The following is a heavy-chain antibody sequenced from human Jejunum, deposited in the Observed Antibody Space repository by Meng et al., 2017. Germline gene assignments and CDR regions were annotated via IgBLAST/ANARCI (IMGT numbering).Heavy chain of an antibody. CDR1: GYSISSGYY. J-gene: IGHJ4*02. CDR3: ARESSITAPGDF. V-gene: IGHV4-61*02. Sequence: LRLSCAVSGYSISSGYYWTWIRQPAGKGLEWIGRIYTSGSTNYSPSLKSRVTISLDTSKNHFSLKLTSVTAADTAIYYCARESSITAPGDFWGQGVLVTVSS. CDR2: IYTSGST. D-gene: IGHD6-13*01.